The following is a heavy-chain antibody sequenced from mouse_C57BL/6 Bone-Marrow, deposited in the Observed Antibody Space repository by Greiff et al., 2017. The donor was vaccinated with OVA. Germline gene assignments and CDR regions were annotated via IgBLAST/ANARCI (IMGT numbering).Heavy chain of an antibody. J-gene: IGHJ1*03. V-gene: IGHV1-75*01. CDR3: ARGITTGGGLWYFDV. Sequence: QVQLQQSGPELVKPGASVKISCKASGYTFTDYYINWVKQRPGQGLEWIGWIFPGSGSTYYNEKFKGKATLTVDKSSSTAYMLLSSLTSEDSAVYFCARGITTGGGLWYFDVWGTGTTVTVSS. CDR1: GYTFTDYY. CDR2: IFPGSGST. D-gene: IGHD2-4*01.